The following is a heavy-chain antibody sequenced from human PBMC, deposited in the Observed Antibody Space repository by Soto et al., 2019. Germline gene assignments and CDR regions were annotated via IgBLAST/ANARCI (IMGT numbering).Heavy chain of an antibody. Sequence: PGGSLRLSCAASGFTFSSYGMHWVRQAPGKGLEWVAGIWYEGINKYYAESVKGRFTISRDNSKNTVYLQMNSLRVGDTAVYYCARGNGIVGGTTYFDYWGQGTLVTVSS. D-gene: IGHD1-26*01. J-gene: IGHJ4*02. CDR2: IWYEGINK. CDR1: GFTFSSYG. CDR3: ARGNGIVGGTTYFDY. V-gene: IGHV3-33*01.